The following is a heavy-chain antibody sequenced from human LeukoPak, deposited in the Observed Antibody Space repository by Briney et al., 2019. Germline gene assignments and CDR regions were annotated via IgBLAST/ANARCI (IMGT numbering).Heavy chain of an antibody. V-gene: IGHV4-34*01. CDR1: GGSISSYY. Sequence: PSETLSLTCTVSGGSISSYYWSWIRQPPGKGLEWIGEINHSGSTNYNPSLKSRVTISVDTSKNQFSLKLSSVTAADTAVYYCARGQRIQLWLQGFDYWGQGTLVTVSS. D-gene: IGHD5-18*01. CDR2: INHSGST. J-gene: IGHJ4*02. CDR3: ARGQRIQLWLQGFDY.